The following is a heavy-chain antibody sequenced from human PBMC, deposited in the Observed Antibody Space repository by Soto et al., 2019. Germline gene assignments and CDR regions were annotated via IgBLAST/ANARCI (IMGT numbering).Heavy chain of an antibody. Sequence: GGSLRLSCAASGFTFSSYGMHWVRQAPGKGLEWVAVISYDGSNKYYADSVKGRFTISRDNSKNTLYLQMNSLRAEDTAVYYCAKDRRGYSYGTFDYWGQGTLVTVSS. V-gene: IGHV3-30*18. CDR1: GFTFSSYG. CDR2: ISYDGSNK. CDR3: AKDRRGYSYGTFDY. J-gene: IGHJ4*02. D-gene: IGHD5-18*01.